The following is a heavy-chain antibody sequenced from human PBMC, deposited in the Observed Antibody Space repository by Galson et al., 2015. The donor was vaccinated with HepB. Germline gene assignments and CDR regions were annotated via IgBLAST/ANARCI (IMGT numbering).Heavy chain of an antibody. D-gene: IGHD5-18*01. J-gene: IGHJ5*02. V-gene: IGHV3-30*04. CDR2: ISYDGSNK. Sequence: SLRLSCAASGFTFSSYAMLWVRQAPGKGLEWVAVISYDGSNKYYADSVKGRFTISSDNSKNTLYLQMNSLRAEDTAVYYCARDGGHSYDLGGNWFDPWGQGTLVTVSS. CDR1: GFTFSSYA. CDR3: ARDGGHSYDLGGNWFDP.